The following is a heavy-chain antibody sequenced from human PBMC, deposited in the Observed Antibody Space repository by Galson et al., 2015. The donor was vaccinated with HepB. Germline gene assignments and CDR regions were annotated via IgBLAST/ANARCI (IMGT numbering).Heavy chain of an antibody. CDR2: ISGSGGST. Sequence: SLRLSCAASGSTFSSYAMSWVRQAPGKGLEWVSAISGSGGSTYYADSVKGRFTISRDNSKNTLYLQMNSLRAEDTAVYYCAYLAADYYYYGMDVWGQGTTVTVSS. V-gene: IGHV3-23*01. J-gene: IGHJ6*02. CDR1: GSTFSSYA. D-gene: IGHD2-15*01. CDR3: AYLAADYYYYGMDV.